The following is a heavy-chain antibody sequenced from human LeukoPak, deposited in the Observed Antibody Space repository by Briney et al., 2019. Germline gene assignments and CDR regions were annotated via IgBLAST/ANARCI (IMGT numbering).Heavy chain of an antibody. CDR3: ATDHRVSGYFDY. D-gene: IGHD6-6*01. CDR1: GYTLTELS. Sequence: ASVKVSCKVSGYTLTELSMHWVRQAPGKGPEWMGGFDPEDGETIYAQKFQGRVAMTEDTSTDTAYMELSSLRSEDTAVYYCATDHRVSGYFDYWGQGTLVTVSS. CDR2: FDPEDGET. V-gene: IGHV1-24*01. J-gene: IGHJ4*02.